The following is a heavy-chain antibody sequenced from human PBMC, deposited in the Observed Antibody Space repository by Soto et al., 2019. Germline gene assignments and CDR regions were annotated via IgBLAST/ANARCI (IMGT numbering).Heavy chain of an antibody. CDR1: GYTFGHFY. D-gene: IGHD3-9*01. CDR3: SRAVGGHDIFTGYSKAHHFDQ. Sequence: QVQLVQSGAEVKKPGDSVKVSCKASGYTFGHFYITWVRQAPGQGLEWMGAISPHNRNTNYAEKFRGRVTMTTDTSTTTAYMELRRPRSDDTAVYYRSRAVGGHDIFTGYSKAHHFDQSGQGAPVTVSS. J-gene: IGHJ4*02. CDR2: ISPHNRNT. V-gene: IGHV1-18*01.